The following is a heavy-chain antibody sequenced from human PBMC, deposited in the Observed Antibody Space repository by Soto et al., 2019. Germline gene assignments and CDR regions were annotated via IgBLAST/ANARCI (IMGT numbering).Heavy chain of an antibody. CDR1: GYTLTEFS. CDR3: ATATGKQWLVDFDY. CDR2: FDPEDGET. V-gene: IGHV1-24*01. Sequence: ASVKVSCKVSGYTLTEFSMHWVRQAPGKGLEWMGGFDPEDGETIYAQKFQGRVTMTEDTSTDTAYMELSSLRSEDTAVYYCATATGKQWLVDFDYWGQGTLVTVSS. J-gene: IGHJ4*02. D-gene: IGHD6-19*01.